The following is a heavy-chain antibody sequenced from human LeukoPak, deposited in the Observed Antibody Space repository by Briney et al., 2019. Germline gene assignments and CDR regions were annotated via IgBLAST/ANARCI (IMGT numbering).Heavy chain of an antibody. CDR2: ISWDGGSR. Sequence: GGSLRHSRAASGFSSVEYTLHSVRQAPGKGLEWVSLISWDGGSRDYADSVKGRFTISRDNSKNSLYLQMNSLRTEDTAVYYCAKDLDSSGYRFYFRHWGQGTLVTVSS. CDR1: GFSSVEYT. J-gene: IGHJ1*01. D-gene: IGHD3-22*01. V-gene: IGHV3-43*01. CDR3: AKDLDSSGYRFYFRH.